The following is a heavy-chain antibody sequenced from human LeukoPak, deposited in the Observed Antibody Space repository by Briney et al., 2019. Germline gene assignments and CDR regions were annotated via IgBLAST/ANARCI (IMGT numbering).Heavy chain of an antibody. V-gene: IGHV3-48*03. CDR2: ISGSDGTI. Sequence: PGGSLRLSCVASGFTFSSYEMNWVRQAPGKGLEWISFISGSDGTIYYADSVKGRFTIPRDNPKNSLFLQMNSLRVEDAAVYFCARKLPGTVYFDYWGQGTLVAVSS. J-gene: IGHJ4*02. CDR3: ARKLPGTVYFDY. CDR1: GFTFSSYE. D-gene: IGHD1-1*01.